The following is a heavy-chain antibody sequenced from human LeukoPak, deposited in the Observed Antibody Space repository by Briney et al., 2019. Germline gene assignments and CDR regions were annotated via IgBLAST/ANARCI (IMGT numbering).Heavy chain of an antibody. CDR2: IYNSGIT. V-gene: IGHV4-59*08. Sequence: SETLSLTCTVSGGSISGYYWTWIRQLPGKGLEWIGYIYNSGITNYNPSLKSRVTVSVDASKNQFSLRLTSVTAADTAVYYCARSVPSLDYLFDSWGHGTLVTVSS. CDR1: GGSISGYY. CDR3: ARSVPSLDYLFDS. D-gene: IGHD4-11*01. J-gene: IGHJ5*01.